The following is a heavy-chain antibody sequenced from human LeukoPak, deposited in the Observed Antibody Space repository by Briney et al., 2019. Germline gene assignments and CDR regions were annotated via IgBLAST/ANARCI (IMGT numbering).Heavy chain of an antibody. D-gene: IGHD2-21*01. CDR1: GFTFSNYW. CDR3: ARAGGIDNP. CDR2: IQSDGSST. V-gene: IGHV3-74*01. J-gene: IGHJ4*02. Sequence: PGGSLRLSYAASGFTFSNYWMHWVRQGPGMGLVWVSRIQSDGSSTDYADSVKGRFTISRDNAKNTLYLQMNSLRVEDTAVYYCARAGGIDNPWGQGTLVTVSS.